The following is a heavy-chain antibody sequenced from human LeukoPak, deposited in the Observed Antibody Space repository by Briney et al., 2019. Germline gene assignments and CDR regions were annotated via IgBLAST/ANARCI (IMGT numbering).Heavy chain of an antibody. J-gene: IGHJ4*02. Sequence: SETLSLTCTVSGDSINNDNYYWSWIRQHPGKGLEWIGYIYYSGSTYYNPSLKSRVTISVDTSKNQFSLKLSSVTAADTAVYYCARDYCSGGSCYYGFDYWGQGTLVTVSS. CDR3: ARDYCSGGSCYYGFDY. CDR1: GDSINNDNYY. V-gene: IGHV4-30-4*08. CDR2: IYYSGST. D-gene: IGHD2-15*01.